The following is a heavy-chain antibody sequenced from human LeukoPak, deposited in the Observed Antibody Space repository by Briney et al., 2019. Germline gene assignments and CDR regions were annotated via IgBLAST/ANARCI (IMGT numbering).Heavy chain of an antibody. CDR2: ISGSGGKT. D-gene: IGHD3-10*01. V-gene: IGHV3-23*01. J-gene: IGHJ3*02. CDR3: AKEGNYYGNGDAFDT. CDR1: GFTFNDYG. Sequence: PGGSLRLSCAASGFTFNDYGMNWVRQAPGKGLEWVSGISGSGGKTNYADSVKGRFSISRDNTKNTLSLQMNSLRAEDTALYYCAKEGNYYGNGDAFDTWGQGTMVFVSS.